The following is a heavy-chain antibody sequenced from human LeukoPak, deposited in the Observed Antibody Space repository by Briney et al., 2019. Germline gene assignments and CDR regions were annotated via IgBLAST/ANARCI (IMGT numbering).Heavy chain of an antibody. D-gene: IGHD3-10*01. V-gene: IGHV4-34*01. Sequence: SETLSLTCAVYGGSFSGYQWTWIRQPPGKGLEWIGQINHSGSTNYNPSLKSRVTISVDTSKNQFSLKLSSVTAADTAVYYCTRDRQLEWFYLWGQGTLVTVSS. CDR3: TRDRQLEWFYL. CDR1: GGSFSGYQ. CDR2: INHSGST. J-gene: IGHJ5*01.